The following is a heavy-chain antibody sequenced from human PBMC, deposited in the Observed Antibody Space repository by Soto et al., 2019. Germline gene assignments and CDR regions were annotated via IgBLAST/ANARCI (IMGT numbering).Heavy chain of an antibody. CDR2: IYRTGST. D-gene: IGHD1-7*01. CDR1: GGSFTSNNW. Sequence: SETLSLTCAVSGGSFTSNNWWTWARQPPGQGLEWIGEIYRTGSTNYNPSLKSRVTISLDKSENQFSLKVTSLTAADTAVYYCASRDPGTSVDYWGQGTLVTVSS. J-gene: IGHJ4*02. V-gene: IGHV4-4*02. CDR3: ASRDPGTSVDY.